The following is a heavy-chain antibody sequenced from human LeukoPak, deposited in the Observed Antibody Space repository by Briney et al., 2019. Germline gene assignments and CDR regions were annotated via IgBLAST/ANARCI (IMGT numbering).Heavy chain of an antibody. CDR2: IRKDGSDI. CDR3: ARGEVPSNY. V-gene: IGHV3-7*01. CDR1: GFTFSTYW. Sequence: PGGSLRLSCAASGFTFSTYWMSWVRQAPGKGLEWVANIRKDGSDIHYVDSVKGRFTISRDNAKNSLYLEMSSLRGEDTALYYCARGEVPSNYWGQGTLVTVSS. J-gene: IGHJ4*02.